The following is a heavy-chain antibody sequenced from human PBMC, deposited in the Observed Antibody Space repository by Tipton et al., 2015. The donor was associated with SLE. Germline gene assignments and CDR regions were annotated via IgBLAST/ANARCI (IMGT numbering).Heavy chain of an antibody. Sequence: TLSLTCTVSGGSISSSGYYWGWIRQPPGKGLEWIGYIYTTGSTNYNPSLKSRVTISMDTSKNHFSLHLSSVTPADTAVYYCARLLRDGYNVVFDYWGQGALVTVSS. J-gene: IGHJ4*02. CDR2: IYTTGST. CDR3: ARLLRDGYNVVFDY. D-gene: IGHD5-24*01. V-gene: IGHV4-61*05. CDR1: GGSISSSGYY.